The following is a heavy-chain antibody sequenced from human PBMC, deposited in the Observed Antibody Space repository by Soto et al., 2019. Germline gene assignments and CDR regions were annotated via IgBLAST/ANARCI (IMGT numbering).Heavy chain of an antibody. CDR2: IRSSSRII. Sequence: EVKLVESGGGLVQPGGSLRLSCAASGFTFSSYSMNWVRQAPGKVLEWVSYIRSSSRIIYYADSVKGRFTISSDNDKNSLYLQMNSLRIEDTAVYYCTRSKGNSGWLDYWGHGTLVTVTS. J-gene: IGHJ4*01. V-gene: IGHV3-48*01. CDR1: GFTFSSYS. CDR3: TRSKGNSGWLDY. D-gene: IGHD6-19*01.